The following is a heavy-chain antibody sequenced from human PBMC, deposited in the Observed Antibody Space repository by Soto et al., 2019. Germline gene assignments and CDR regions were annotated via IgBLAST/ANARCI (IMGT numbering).Heavy chain of an antibody. Sequence: GGSLRLSCTASGFSFSSFGMHWVRQAPGKGLEWAASISHDGDKKYSADSVKVRFTVSRDNSKNTLYLQMNSLSADDTAVYYCAKGLSMVRGFFVLLPDGLDIWGQGTVVTVSS. CDR3: AKGLSMVRGFFVLLPDGLDI. CDR2: ISHDGDKK. V-gene: IGHV3-30*18. CDR1: GFSFSSFG. J-gene: IGHJ3*02. D-gene: IGHD3-10*01.